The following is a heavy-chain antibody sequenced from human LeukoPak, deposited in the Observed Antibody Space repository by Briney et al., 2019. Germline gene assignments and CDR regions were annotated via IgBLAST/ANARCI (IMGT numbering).Heavy chain of an antibody. J-gene: IGHJ4*02. Sequence: PSETPSLTCTVSGDSISSSSYYWGWIRQPPGKGLEWIRSIYYRGSTYYNPSLKSRVTISVDTSKNQFSLKLRSVTAADTAVYYCARGVRYSSGWYGEYYFDYWGQGTLVTVSS. D-gene: IGHD6-19*01. CDR3: ARGVRYSSGWYGEYYFDY. CDR1: GDSISSSSYY. V-gene: IGHV4-39*01. CDR2: IYYRGST.